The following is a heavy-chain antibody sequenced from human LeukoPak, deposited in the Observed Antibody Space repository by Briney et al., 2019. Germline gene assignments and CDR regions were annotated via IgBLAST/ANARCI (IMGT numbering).Heavy chain of an antibody. V-gene: IGHV3-30*18. CDR3: AKGQVYGVE. J-gene: IGHJ4*02. CDR1: GFTFSNYG. D-gene: IGHD4-17*01. CDR2: ISYDGSTK. Sequence: PGGSLRLCCAASGFTFSNYGMHWVRQAPGKGLEWVAAISYDGSTKYYADSVKGRFTSSRDNSKNTLYLQMNSLRAEDTAVYYCAKGQVYGVEWGQGTLVTVSS.